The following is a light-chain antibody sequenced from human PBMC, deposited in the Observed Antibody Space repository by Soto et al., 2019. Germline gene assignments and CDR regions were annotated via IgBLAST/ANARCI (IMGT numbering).Light chain of an antibody. J-gene: IGLJ1*01. V-gene: IGLV3-21*04. CDR1: NIGSKS. Sequence: SYALTQPPSVSVAPGKTAMITCGGNNIGSKSVHWYQQKPGQAPVLVIYYDSDRPSGIPERFSGSNSGNTATLTISRVEAGDEADYYCQVWDSSSDHNYVFGTGTKVTVL. CDR2: YDS. CDR3: QVWDSSSDHNYV.